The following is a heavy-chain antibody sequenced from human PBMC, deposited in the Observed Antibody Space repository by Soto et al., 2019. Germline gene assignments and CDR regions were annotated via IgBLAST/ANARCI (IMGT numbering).Heavy chain of an antibody. CDR2: IYWDDDK. V-gene: IGHV2-5*02. CDR3: PHGLAYNWNPNDHYYYGMDV. J-gene: IGHJ6*02. Sequence: QITLKESGPTLVKPTQTLTLTCTFSGFSLSTSGVGVGWIRQPPGKALEWLALIYWDDDKRYSPSLRSRLTITKDTSXXQXVXTMTNMDPVDTATYYCPHGLAYNWNPNDHYYYGMDVWGQGTTVTVSS. CDR1: GFSLSTSGVG. D-gene: IGHD1-20*01.